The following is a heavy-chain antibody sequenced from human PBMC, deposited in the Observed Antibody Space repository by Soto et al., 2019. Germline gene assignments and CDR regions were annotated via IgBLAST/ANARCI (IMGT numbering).Heavy chain of an antibody. D-gene: IGHD7-27*01. CDR3: ARGPRNWGVDY. CDR1: GGTFSTYT. Sequence: SVKVSCKTSGGTFSTYTVSWVRQAPGQEFEWMGRIIPIHDVTAYAQKFQGRVTITRDTSKSTAYMELSSLTSEDTAVYYCARGPRNWGVDYWGQGTLVTVSS. J-gene: IGHJ4*02. V-gene: IGHV1-69*02. CDR2: IIPIHDVT.